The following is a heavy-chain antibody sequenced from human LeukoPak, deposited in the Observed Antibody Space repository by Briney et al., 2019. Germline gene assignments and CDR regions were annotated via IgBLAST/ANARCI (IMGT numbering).Heavy chain of an antibody. Sequence: PGGSLRLSCAASGFTFSSYGMHWVRQAPGKGLEWVAVISYDGSNKYYADSVKGRFTISRDNSKNTLYLQMNSLRAEDTAVYYCARDLEFAPYDFWTYYYYGMDVWGQGTTVTVSS. V-gene: IGHV3-30*03. CDR1: GFTFSSYG. J-gene: IGHJ6*02. CDR2: ISYDGSNK. CDR3: ARDLEFAPYDFWTYYYYGMDV. D-gene: IGHD3-3*01.